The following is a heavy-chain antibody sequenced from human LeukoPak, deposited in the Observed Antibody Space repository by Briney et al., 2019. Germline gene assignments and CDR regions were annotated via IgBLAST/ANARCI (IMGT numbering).Heavy chain of an antibody. CDR3: ARIWTYCGGDCYYDY. V-gene: IGHV2-70*11. CDR2: IDWGNDK. D-gene: IGHD2-21*02. Sequence: TLSLTCTVSGGSISSGDYYWSWIRQPPGKALEWLARIDWGNDKYYSTSLKTRLTVSKDTSKNQVVLTMTNMDPVDTATYYCARIWTYCGGDCYYDYWGQGTLVTVSP. CDR1: GGSISSGDYY. J-gene: IGHJ4*02.